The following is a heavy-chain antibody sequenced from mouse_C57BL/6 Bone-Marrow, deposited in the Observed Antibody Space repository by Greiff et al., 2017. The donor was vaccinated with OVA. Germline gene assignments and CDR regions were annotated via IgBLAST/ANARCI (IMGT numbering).Heavy chain of an antibody. CDR3: AKKDSSGPFAY. CDR2: ISSGGSYT. V-gene: IGHV5-6*01. J-gene: IGHJ3*01. CDR1: GFTFSSYG. Sequence: VQLQQSGGDLVKPGGSLKLSCAASGFTFSSYGMSWVRQTPDKRLEWVATISSGGSYTYYPDSVKGRFTISRDNAKNTLYLQMSSLKSEDTAMYYCAKKDSSGPFAYWGQGTLVTVSA. D-gene: IGHD3-2*02.